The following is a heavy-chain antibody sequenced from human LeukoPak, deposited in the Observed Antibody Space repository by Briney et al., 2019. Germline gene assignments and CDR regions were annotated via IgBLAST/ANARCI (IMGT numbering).Heavy chain of an antibody. Sequence: GGSLRLSCAASGLTFSSYGMNWVRQAPGKGLEWVSSISRRSSYIHYADSVKGRFTVSRDNAKNSLFLQMNSLTAEDTAIYYCASDYYDSVPSAAFDIWGQGTMVTVSS. J-gene: IGHJ3*02. V-gene: IGHV3-21*03. D-gene: IGHD3-22*01. CDR2: ISRRSSYI. CDR3: ASDYYDSVPSAAFDI. CDR1: GLTFSSYG.